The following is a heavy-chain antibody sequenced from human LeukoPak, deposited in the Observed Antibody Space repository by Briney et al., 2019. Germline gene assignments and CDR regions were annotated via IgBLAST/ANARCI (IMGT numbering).Heavy chain of an antibody. D-gene: IGHD3-22*01. Sequence: GASVKVSCKASGYTFTSYGISWVRQAPGQGLEWMGWISAYNGNTNYAQKLQGRATITRNTSASTACMELSSLRSEDTAVYYCARDHSSGYYSHFDYWGQGTLVTVSS. V-gene: IGHV1-18*01. CDR3: ARDHSSGYYSHFDY. CDR2: ISAYNGNT. CDR1: GYTFTSYG. J-gene: IGHJ4*02.